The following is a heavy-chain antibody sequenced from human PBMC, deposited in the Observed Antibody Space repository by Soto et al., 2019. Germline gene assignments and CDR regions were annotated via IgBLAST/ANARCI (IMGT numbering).Heavy chain of an antibody. CDR3: ARVRGLAWIQLWLFGMDV. CDR2: INHSGST. J-gene: IGHJ6*02. D-gene: IGHD5-18*01. Sequence: QVQLQQWGAGLLKPSETLSLTCAVYGGSFSGYYWSWIRQPPGKGLEWIGEINHSGSTNYNPSLKGRVTISVDTSKNQFSLKLSSVTAADTAVYYCARVRGLAWIQLWLFGMDVWGQGTTVTVSS. CDR1: GGSFSGYY. V-gene: IGHV4-34*01.